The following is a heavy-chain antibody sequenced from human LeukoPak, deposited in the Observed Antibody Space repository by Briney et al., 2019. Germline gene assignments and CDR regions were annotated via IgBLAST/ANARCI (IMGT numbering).Heavy chain of an antibody. D-gene: IGHD1-26*01. CDR2: IRYDGSNK. CDR3: ANDTWDEPNFFDY. Sequence: GGSLRLSCAASGFTFSSYGMHWVRQAPGKGLEWVAFIRYDGSNKYYADSVKGRFTISRDNSKNTLYLQMNSLRAEDTAVYYCANDTWDEPNFFDYWGQGTLVTVSS. J-gene: IGHJ4*02. V-gene: IGHV3-30*02. CDR1: GFTFSSYG.